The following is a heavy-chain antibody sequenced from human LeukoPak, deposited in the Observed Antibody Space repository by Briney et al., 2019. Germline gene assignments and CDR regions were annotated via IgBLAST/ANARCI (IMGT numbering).Heavy chain of an antibody. V-gene: IGHV1-18*04. CDR3: ASGPVWFGELLGYFDY. D-gene: IGHD3-10*01. J-gene: IGHJ4*02. CDR1: GYTFTNYY. CDR2: ISAYNGNT. Sequence: ASVKVSCKASGYTFTNYYMHWVRQAPGQGLEWMGWISAYNGNTNYAQKLQGRVTMTSDTSTSTAYMELRSLRSDDTAVYYCASGPVWFGELLGYFDYWGQGTLVTVSS.